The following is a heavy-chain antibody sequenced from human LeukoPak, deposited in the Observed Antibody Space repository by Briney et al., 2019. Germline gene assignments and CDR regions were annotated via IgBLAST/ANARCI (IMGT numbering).Heavy chain of an antibody. Sequence: GGSLRLSCGASGFTFSNHSMNWVRQAPEKGLEWVSYISSSSSYISYADSVKGRFTISRDNAKNSLYLQMNSLRAEDTAVYYCARDADMVATMFDYWGQGTLVTVSS. D-gene: IGHD5-12*01. CDR2: ISSSSSYI. V-gene: IGHV3-21*01. CDR3: ARDADMVATMFDY. J-gene: IGHJ4*02. CDR1: GFTFSNHS.